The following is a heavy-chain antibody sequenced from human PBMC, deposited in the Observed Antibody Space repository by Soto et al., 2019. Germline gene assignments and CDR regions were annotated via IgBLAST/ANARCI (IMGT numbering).Heavy chain of an antibody. CDR1: GGSISSYY. Sequence: SETLSLTCTVSGGSISSYYWSWTRQPPGKGLEWIGYIYYSGSTNYNPSLKSRVTISVDTSKNQFSLKLSSVTAADTAVYYCARRYSSGFEFWGQGTLVTVSA. CDR3: ARRYSSGFEF. CDR2: IYYSGST. D-gene: IGHD6-19*01. J-gene: IGHJ4*02. V-gene: IGHV4-59*08.